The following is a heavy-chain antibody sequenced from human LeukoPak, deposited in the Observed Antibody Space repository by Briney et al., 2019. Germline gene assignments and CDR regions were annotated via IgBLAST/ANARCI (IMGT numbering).Heavy chain of an antibody. J-gene: IGHJ4*02. CDR2: ISSSGSTI. Sequence: GGSLRLSCAASGFTFSSYEMNWVRQAPGKGLEWVSYISSSGSTIYYADSVKGRFTISRDNAKNSLYLQMNSLRAEDTAVYYCAKPRWFGELSGIDSWGQGTLVTVSS. CDR1: GFTFSSYE. D-gene: IGHD3-10*01. V-gene: IGHV3-48*03. CDR3: AKPRWFGELSGIDS.